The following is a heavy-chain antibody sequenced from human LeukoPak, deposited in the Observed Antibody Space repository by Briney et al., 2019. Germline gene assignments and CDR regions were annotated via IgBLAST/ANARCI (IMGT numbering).Heavy chain of an antibody. CDR1: GYTFTGYY. Sequence: ASVKVSCKASGYTFTGYYIHWVRQAPGQGLEWMGWVNPNSGGTNYAQKFQGWVTMTRDTSISTAYMELSRLRSDDTAVYYCARDFGDSTAMVPYYGMDVWGQGTTVTVSS. CDR3: ARDFGDSTAMVPYYGMDV. D-gene: IGHD5-18*01. J-gene: IGHJ6*02. CDR2: VNPNSGGT. V-gene: IGHV1-2*04.